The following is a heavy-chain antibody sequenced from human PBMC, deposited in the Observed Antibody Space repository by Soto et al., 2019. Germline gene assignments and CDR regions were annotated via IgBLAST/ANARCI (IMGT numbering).Heavy chain of an antibody. D-gene: IGHD4-17*01. CDR1: GFTFSSYG. J-gene: IGHJ4*02. CDR2: ISNDGSNK. CDR3: AKDTRGNYGTLDY. Sequence: GGSLRLSCAASGFTFSSYGMHWVRQAPGKGLEWVAVISNDGSNKFNADSVKGRFAISRDNSKNTLYLQMNSLRAEDTAVYYCAKDTRGNYGTLDYWGQGTLVTVSS. V-gene: IGHV3-30*18.